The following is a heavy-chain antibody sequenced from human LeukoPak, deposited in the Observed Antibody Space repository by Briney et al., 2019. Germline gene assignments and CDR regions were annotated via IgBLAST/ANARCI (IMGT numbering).Heavy chain of an antibody. Sequence: PSETLSLTCTVSGGSICSHFWSWIRQPPGKGLEWIGYIYYSGTTYYNPSLKSRVTISVDTSKNQFSLRLSSVAAADTAVYYCARYGGNSEGNWFDPWGQGTLVTVSS. CDR1: GGSICSHF. J-gene: IGHJ5*02. V-gene: IGHV4-59*11. CDR3: ARYGGNSEGNWFDP. CDR2: IYYSGTT. D-gene: IGHD4-23*01.